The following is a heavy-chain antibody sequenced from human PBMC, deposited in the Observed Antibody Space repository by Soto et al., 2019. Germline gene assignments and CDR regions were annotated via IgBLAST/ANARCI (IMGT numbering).Heavy chain of an antibody. Sequence: EVQLLESGGGLVQPGGSLRLSCAASGFTFSSYAMSWVRQAPGKGLEWVSAISGSGGSTYYADSVKGRFTISRDNSKNTLYLQMNSLRAEDTAVYYCAKEGVLRYFDWLLNWFDPWGQGTLVTVSS. J-gene: IGHJ5*02. V-gene: IGHV3-23*01. CDR3: AKEGVLRYFDWLLNWFDP. D-gene: IGHD3-9*01. CDR2: ISGSGGST. CDR1: GFTFSSYA.